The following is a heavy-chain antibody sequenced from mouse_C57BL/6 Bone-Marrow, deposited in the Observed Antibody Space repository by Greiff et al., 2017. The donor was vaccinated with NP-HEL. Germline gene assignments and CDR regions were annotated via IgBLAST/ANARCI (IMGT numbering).Heavy chain of an antibody. CDR2: IYPGDGDT. D-gene: IGHD2-5*01. CDR1: GYAFSSSW. V-gene: IGHV1-82*01. J-gene: IGHJ3*01. Sequence: QVQLKQSGPELVKPGASVKISCKASGYAFSSSWMNWVKQRPGKGLEWIGRIYPGDGDTNYNGKFKGKATLTADKSSSTAYMQLSSLTSEDSAVYFCARVGETYYSNPFAYWGQGTLVTVSA. CDR3: ARVGETYYSNPFAY.